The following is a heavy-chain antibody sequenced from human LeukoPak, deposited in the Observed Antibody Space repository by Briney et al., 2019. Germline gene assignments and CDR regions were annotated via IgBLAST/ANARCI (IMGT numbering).Heavy chain of an antibody. CDR1: GFTFSNYG. CDR2: ISYDGINK. D-gene: IGHD3-22*01. V-gene: IGHV3-30*18. J-gene: IGHJ4*02. Sequence: PGGSLRLSCAASGFTFSNYGMHWVRQAPGKGLEWVAVISYDGINKYYADSVKGRFTISRDNSKNTLYLQMNSLRAEDTAVYYCAKTDRRDSSGYQDYWGQGTLVTVSP. CDR3: AKTDRRDSSGYQDY.